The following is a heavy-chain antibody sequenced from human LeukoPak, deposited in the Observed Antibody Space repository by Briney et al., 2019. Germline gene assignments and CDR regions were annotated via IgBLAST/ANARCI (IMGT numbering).Heavy chain of an antibody. CDR3: ARDSWELIPFDY. Sequence: GGSLRLSCAASGFTFSSYWMHWVRQAPGKGLVWVSRINTDGSSTSYAGSVKGRFTISRDNAKNTLYLQMNSLRAEDTAVYYCARDSWELIPFDYWGQGTLVTVSS. V-gene: IGHV3-74*01. CDR1: GFTFSSYW. CDR2: INTDGSST. J-gene: IGHJ4*02. D-gene: IGHD1-26*01.